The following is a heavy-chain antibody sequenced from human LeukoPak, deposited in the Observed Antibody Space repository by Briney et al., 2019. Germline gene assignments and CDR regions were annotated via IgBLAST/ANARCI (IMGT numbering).Heavy chain of an antibody. V-gene: IGHV1-46*01. CDR3: ARVIGGGWFDY. J-gene: IGHJ4*02. CDR1: GYTFTSYY. D-gene: IGHD6-19*01. CDR2: INPSGGST. Sequence: ASVKVSCKASGYTFTSYYMHWVRQAPGQGLEWMGIINPSGGSTSYAQKFQGRVTMTRDTSTSTVYMELSSLRSGDTAVYYCARVIGGGWFDYWGQGTLVTVSS.